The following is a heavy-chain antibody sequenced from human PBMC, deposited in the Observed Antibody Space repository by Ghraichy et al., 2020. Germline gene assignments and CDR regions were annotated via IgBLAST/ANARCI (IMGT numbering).Heavy chain of an antibody. CDR1: GGSFSGYY. J-gene: IGHJ6*02. CDR3: ARGLGSPYYYYGMDV. D-gene: IGHD3-10*01. CDR2: INHSGST. V-gene: IGHV4-34*01. Sequence: ESLNISCAVYGGSFSGYYWSWIRQPPGKGLEWIGEINHSGSTNYNPSLKSRVTISVDTSKNQFSLKLSSVTAADTAVYYCARGLGSPYYYYGMDVWGQGTTVTVSS.